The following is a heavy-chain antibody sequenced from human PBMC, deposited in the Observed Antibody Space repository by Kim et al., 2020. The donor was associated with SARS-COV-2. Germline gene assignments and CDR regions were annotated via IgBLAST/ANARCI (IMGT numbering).Heavy chain of an antibody. V-gene: IGHV4-34*01. CDR3: ARGGLESGDGPDYGDLQSNWFDP. CDR2: INHSGST. D-gene: IGHD4-17*01. J-gene: IGHJ5*02. CDR1: GGSFSGYY. Sequence: SETLSLTCAVYGGSFSGYYWSWIRQPPGKGLEWIGEINHSGSTNYNPSLKSRVTISVDTSKNQFSLKLSSVTAADTAVYYCARGGLESGDGPDYGDLQSNWFDPWGQGTLVTVSS.